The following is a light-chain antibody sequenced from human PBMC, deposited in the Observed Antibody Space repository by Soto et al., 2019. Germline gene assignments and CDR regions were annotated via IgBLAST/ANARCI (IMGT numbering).Light chain of an antibody. CDR1: QSISSY. V-gene: IGKV1-39*01. J-gene: IGKJ3*01. CDR2: AAS. CDR3: QQSYSIRG. Sequence: DIQMTQSPSSLSASVGDRVTITCRASQSISSYLNWYQQKPGKAPKLLIYAASSLQSGVPSRFSGSGSGTDFTLTISSLQPEDFATYYCQQSYSIRGFGPGTKVDIK.